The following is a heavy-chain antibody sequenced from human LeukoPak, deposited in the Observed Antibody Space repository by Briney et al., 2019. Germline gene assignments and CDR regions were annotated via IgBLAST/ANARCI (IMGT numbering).Heavy chain of an antibody. J-gene: IGHJ4*02. V-gene: IGHV4-31*03. D-gene: IGHD4-17*01. CDR3: ARGSEDYVARTGFDY. Sequence: SETLSLTCTVSGGSISSGGYYWSWIRQHPGKGLEWIVYIYYSGSTYYNPSLKSRVTISVDTSKNQFSLKLSSVTAADTAVYYCARGSEDYVARTGFDYWGQGTLVTVSS. CDR2: IYYSGST. CDR1: GGSISSGGYY.